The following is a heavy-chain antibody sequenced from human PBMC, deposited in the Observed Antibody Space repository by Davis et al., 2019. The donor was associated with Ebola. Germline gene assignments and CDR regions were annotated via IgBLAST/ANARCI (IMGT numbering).Heavy chain of an antibody. CDR2: INHRGIT. CDR3: ASPHQIRAKRCFDS. Sequence: PSETLSLTCTVSGGSISSGDYYWSWIRQPPGEGLEWLGEINHRGITKYNPSLESRVTISIDTSNNQFSLKMTYVTAADTAVYYCASPHQIRAKRCFDSWGQGTLVTVSS. J-gene: IGHJ4*02. D-gene: IGHD2-2*01. V-gene: IGHV4-39*01. CDR1: GGSISSGDYY.